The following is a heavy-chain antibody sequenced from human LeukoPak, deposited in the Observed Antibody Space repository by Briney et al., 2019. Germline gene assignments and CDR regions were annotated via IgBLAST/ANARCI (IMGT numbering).Heavy chain of an antibody. Sequence: GGSLRLSCAASGFTFSSYAMSWVRQAPGKGLEWVSAISGSGGSTYYADSVKGRFTISRDNSKNTLYLQMNSLRAEDAAVYYCAKDLKYYDSSFDYWGQGTLVTVSS. J-gene: IGHJ4*02. CDR1: GFTFSSYA. CDR3: AKDLKYYDSSFDY. CDR2: ISGSGGST. V-gene: IGHV3-23*01. D-gene: IGHD3-22*01.